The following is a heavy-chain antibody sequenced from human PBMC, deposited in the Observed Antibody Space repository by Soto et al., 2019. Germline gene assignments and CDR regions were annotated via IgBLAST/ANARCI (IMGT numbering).Heavy chain of an antibody. Sequence: KPSETLSLTGAVYGGSFSGYYWSWIRQPRGKGLEWIGEINHSGSTNYSPSLKSRVTISVDTSKNQFSLKLSSVTAADTAVYYCAGEGYSSGWYVYYYYGMDVWGQGTTVTVSS. J-gene: IGHJ6*02. CDR2: INHSGST. CDR3: AGEGYSSGWYVYYYYGMDV. V-gene: IGHV4-34*01. CDR1: GGSFSGYY. D-gene: IGHD6-19*01.